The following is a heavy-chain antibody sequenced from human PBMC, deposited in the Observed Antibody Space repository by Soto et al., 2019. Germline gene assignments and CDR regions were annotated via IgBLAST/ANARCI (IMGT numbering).Heavy chain of an antibody. V-gene: IGHV4-4*02. CDR2: IYRTGST. J-gene: IGHJ4*02. CDR1: GGSFTINNW. CDR3: ASRDPGTSVDY. Sequence: SETLSLTCAVSGGSFTINNWCTWVRQPPGQGLEWIGEIYRTGSTNYNPSLKSRVTISLDKSENQFSLKVTSLTAADTAVYYCASRDPGTSVDYWGQGTLVTVSS. D-gene: IGHD1-7*01.